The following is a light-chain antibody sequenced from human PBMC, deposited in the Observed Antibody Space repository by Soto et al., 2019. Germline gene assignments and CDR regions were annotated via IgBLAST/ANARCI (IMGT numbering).Light chain of an antibody. V-gene: IGLV2-14*02. J-gene: IGLJ1*01. CDR1: SSDVGNYNL. Sequence: QSALTQPASVSGSPGQSITISCTGSSSDVGNYNLVSWYQQHPGKAPKLMIYEDTKWPSGVSNRFSGSKSGNTAYLTISGLQAEDEAEYYCSSYTNINTRACVFGTGTKLTVL. CDR3: SSYTNINTRACV. CDR2: EDT.